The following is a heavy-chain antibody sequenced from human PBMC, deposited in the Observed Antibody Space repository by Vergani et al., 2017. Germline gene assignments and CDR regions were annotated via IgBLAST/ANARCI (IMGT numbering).Heavy chain of an antibody. CDR2: IKQDGSEK. Sequence: EVQLVESGGGLVQPGGSLRLSCTASGFSLSDHWMSWVRQAPGKGLEWVANIKQDGSEKYYVDSVKGRFTISRDNSKNTLYLQMNSLRAEDTAVYYCARMPAHAFDIWGQGTMVTVSS. V-gene: IGHV3-7*03. CDR1: GFSLSDHW. J-gene: IGHJ3*02. CDR3: ARMPAHAFDI. D-gene: IGHD2-2*01.